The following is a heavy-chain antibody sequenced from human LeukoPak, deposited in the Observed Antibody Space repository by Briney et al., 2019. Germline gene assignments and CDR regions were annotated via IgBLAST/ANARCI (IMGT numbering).Heavy chain of an antibody. CDR3: AGTVGMGWLQHYDAFDI. J-gene: IGHJ3*02. CDR2: IYTSGST. V-gene: IGHV4-61*02. Sequence: SETLSLTCTVSGGSISSGSYYWSWIRQPAGKGLEWIGRIYTSGSTNYNPSLKSRVTISVDTSKNQFSLKLSSVTAADTAVYYCAGTVGMGWLQHYDAFDIWGQGTMVTVSS. CDR1: GGSISSGSYY. D-gene: IGHD5-24*01.